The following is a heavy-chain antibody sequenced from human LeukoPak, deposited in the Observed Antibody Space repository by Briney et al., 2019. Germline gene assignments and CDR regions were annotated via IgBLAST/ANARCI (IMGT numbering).Heavy chain of an antibody. CDR1: GFTFSGSA. CDR2: IRSKANSYAT. V-gene: IGHV3-73*01. D-gene: IGHD6-13*01. CDR3: TSSAAGQRGCY. Sequence: GGSLRLSCAASGFTFSGSAMHWVRQASGKGLEWVGRIRSKANSYATAYAASVKGRFTISRDDSKNTAYLQMNSLKTEDTAVYYCTSSAAGQRGCYWGQGTLVTVSS. J-gene: IGHJ4*02.